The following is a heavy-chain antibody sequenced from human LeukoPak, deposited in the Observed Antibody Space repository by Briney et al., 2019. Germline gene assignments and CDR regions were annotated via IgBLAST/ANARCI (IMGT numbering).Heavy chain of an antibody. J-gene: IGHJ6*02. CDR2: INHSGST. Sequence: SETLSLTCAVYGGSFSGYYWSWIRQAPGKALEWIGEINHSGSTNYNPSLKSRVTISVDTSKNQFSLKLSSVTAADTAVYYCARGFIHNYYYYYGMDVWGQGTTVTVSS. CDR3: ARGFIHNYYYYYGMDV. CDR1: GGSFSGYY. D-gene: IGHD3-16*01. V-gene: IGHV4-34*01.